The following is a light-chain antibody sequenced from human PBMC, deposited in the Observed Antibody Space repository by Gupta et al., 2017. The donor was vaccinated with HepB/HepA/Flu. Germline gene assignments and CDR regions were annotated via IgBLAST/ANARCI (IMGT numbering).Light chain of an antibody. CDR2: GAS. J-gene: IGKJ1*01. Sequence: DIVLTQSPGTLSLSPGERATVSCRASQSVDTRFFLWYQQKPGQDPRLLIYGASNRASGVPHRISGSGSGTDFSLTISRLEPETFAVYYCRQYCDSPRTFGQGTKVEIK. V-gene: IGKV3-20*01. CDR1: QSVDTRF. CDR3: RQYCDSPRT.